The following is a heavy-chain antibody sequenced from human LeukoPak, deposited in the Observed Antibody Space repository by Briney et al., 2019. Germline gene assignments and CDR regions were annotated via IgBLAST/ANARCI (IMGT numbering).Heavy chain of an antibody. CDR3: AKNVGYSYGLYYFDY. Sequence: PGGSLRLSCAASGFAFSNYAMSWVRQAPGKGLEWVSSLISSGTTTYYADSVKGRFTISRDNSKNTVHLQMDSLRAEDSAVYYCAKNVGYSYGLYYFDYWGQGTLVTVSS. J-gene: IGHJ4*02. CDR2: LISSGTTT. CDR1: GFAFSNYA. D-gene: IGHD5-18*01. V-gene: IGHV3-23*01.